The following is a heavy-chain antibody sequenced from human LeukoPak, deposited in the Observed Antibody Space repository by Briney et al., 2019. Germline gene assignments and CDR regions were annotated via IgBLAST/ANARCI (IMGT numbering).Heavy chain of an antibody. V-gene: IGHV1-69*13. J-gene: IGHJ2*01. Sequence: GASVKVSCKASGYTFTSYGISWVRQAPGQGLEWMGGIIPIFGTANYAQKFQGRVTITADESTSTAYMELSSLRSEDTAVYYCAREISGYFDLWGRGTLVTVSS. CDR3: AREISGYFDL. CDR2: IIPIFGTA. CDR1: GYTFTSYG. D-gene: IGHD1-26*01.